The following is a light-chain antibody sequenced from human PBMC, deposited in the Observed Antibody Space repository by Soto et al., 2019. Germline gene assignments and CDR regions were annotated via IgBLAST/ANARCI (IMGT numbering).Light chain of an antibody. CDR3: SSYAGSNLLYV. V-gene: IGLV2-8*01. CDR1: SSDVGGYTY. J-gene: IGLJ1*01. CDR2: VVN. Sequence: QSVLTQPPSASGSPGQSVTISCTGTSSDVGGYTYVSWYQQHPGKAPQLAIYVVNKRASVVPDRFSASKSGNTASLNVSGLQAEDDADYYCSSYAGSNLLYVFGTGPKLTFL.